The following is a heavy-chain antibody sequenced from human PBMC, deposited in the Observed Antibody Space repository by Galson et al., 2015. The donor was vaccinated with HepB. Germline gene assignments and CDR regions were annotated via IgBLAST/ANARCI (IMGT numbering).Heavy chain of an antibody. CDR2: FDPEDGET. D-gene: IGHD5-18*01. J-gene: IGHJ4*02. Sequence: SVKVSCKVSGYTLTELSMHWVRQAPGKGLEWMGGFDPEDGETIYAQKFQGRVTMTEDTSTDTAYMELSSLRSEDTAVYYCATLEIGRQLWLLVQLKKTHVHVWGQGTLVTVSS. CDR3: ATLEIGRQLWLLVQLKKTHVHV. CDR1: GYTLTELS. V-gene: IGHV1-24*01.